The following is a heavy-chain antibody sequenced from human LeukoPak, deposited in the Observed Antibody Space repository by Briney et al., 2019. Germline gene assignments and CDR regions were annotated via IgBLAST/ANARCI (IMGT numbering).Heavy chain of an antibody. J-gene: IGHJ4*02. CDR3: ARDRDGYIKTATFDY. D-gene: IGHD5-24*01. V-gene: IGHV1-46*01. CDR1: GYTFTSYY. Sequence: ASVKVSCKASGYTFTSYYMHWVRQAPGQGLEWMGIINPSGGSTSYAQKFQGRVTITADESTSTAYMELSSLRSEDTAVYYCARDRDGYIKTATFDYWGQGTLVTVSS. CDR2: INPSGGST.